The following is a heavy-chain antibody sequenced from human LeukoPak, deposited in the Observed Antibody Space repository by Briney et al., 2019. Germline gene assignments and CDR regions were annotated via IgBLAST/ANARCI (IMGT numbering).Heavy chain of an antibody. D-gene: IGHD6-13*01. J-gene: IGHJ4*02. Sequence: GGSLRLSCAASGFTFSSYSMNWVRRAPGKGLEWVSSISSSSSYIYYADPVKGRFTISRDNAKNSLYLQMNSLRAEDTAVYYCARGRGIAASYFDYWGQGTLVTVSS. CDR2: ISSSSSYI. CDR3: ARGRGIAASYFDY. CDR1: GFTFSSYS. V-gene: IGHV3-21*01.